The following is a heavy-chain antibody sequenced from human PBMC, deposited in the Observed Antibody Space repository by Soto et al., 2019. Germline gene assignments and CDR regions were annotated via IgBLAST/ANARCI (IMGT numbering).Heavy chain of an antibody. J-gene: IGHJ6*02. CDR1: GFTFSRYA. CDR2: ISGSGSST. V-gene: IGHV3-23*01. CDR3: SRGGQQLHGMDV. Sequence: GGSLRLSCAASGFTFSRYAMSWVRQAPGKGVEWVSVISGSGSSTYYADSVKGRFTISRDNSKNSLYLQMNSLRAEDTAVYYCSRGGQQLHGMDVWGQGTTVTVSS. D-gene: IGHD6-13*01.